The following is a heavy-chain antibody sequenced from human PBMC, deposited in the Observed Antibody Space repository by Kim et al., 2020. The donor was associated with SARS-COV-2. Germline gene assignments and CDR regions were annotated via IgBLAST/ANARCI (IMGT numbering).Heavy chain of an antibody. J-gene: IGHJ4*02. Sequence: GGSLRLSCAASGFTFSDYYMSWIRQAPGKGLEWVSYISSSSSYTNYADSVKGRFTISRDNAKNSLYLQMNSLRAEDTAVYYCARAEVRSYSSSSTGDYWGQGTLVTVSS. V-gene: IGHV3-11*05. D-gene: IGHD6-6*01. CDR2: ISSSSSYT. CDR3: ARAEVRSYSSSSTGDY. CDR1: GFTFSDYY.